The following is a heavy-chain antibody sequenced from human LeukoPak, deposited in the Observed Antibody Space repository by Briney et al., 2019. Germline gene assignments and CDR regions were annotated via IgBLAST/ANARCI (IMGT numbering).Heavy chain of an antibody. J-gene: IGHJ4*02. V-gene: IGHV3-15*01. Sequence: GESLRLSCAASGFTFSNAWMNWVRQAPGKGLEWVGRIKSRTDGGTTDYAAPVKGRFTISRDDSKNTLYLQMNSLKTEDTAVYYCTTGDYYDSSGYYLFRFDYWGQGTLVTVSA. CDR2: IKSRTDGGTT. CDR1: GFTFSNAW. CDR3: TTGDYYDSSGYYLFRFDY. D-gene: IGHD3-22*01.